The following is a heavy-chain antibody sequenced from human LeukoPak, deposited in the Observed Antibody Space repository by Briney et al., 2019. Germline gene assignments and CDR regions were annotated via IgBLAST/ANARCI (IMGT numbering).Heavy chain of an antibody. CDR2: ISGSGGST. CDR1: GFTFSNYW. V-gene: IGHV3-23*01. Sequence: PGGSLRLSCAASGFTFSNYWMTWVRQAPGKGLEWVSAISGSGGSTYYADSVKGRFTISRDNSKNTLYLQMNSLRAEDTAVYYCAKNPLAYYDSSGYIIDYWGQGTLVTVSS. J-gene: IGHJ4*02. D-gene: IGHD3-22*01. CDR3: AKNPLAYYDSSGYIIDY.